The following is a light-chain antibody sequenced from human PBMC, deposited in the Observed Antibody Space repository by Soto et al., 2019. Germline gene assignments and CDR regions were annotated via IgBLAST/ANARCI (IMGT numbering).Light chain of an antibody. Sequence: EMVLTQSPATLSLSPGERATLSCRASQSVSSYLAWYQQKPGQAPRLLIYDASNRATGIPARFSGSGSGTDFTLTISSLEPEDFAVYYCQQRRAFGGGTKVDI. CDR1: QSVSSY. CDR2: DAS. V-gene: IGKV3-11*01. CDR3: QQRRA. J-gene: IGKJ4*01.